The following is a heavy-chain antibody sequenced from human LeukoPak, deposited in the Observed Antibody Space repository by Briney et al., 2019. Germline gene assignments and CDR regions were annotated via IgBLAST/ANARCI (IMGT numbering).Heavy chain of an antibody. CDR2: VKQDGSEK. D-gene: IGHD6-19*01. V-gene: IGHV3-7*01. Sequence: GGSLRLSCAASGFTFSSYWMSWVRQAPGKGLEWVANVKQDGSEKYYVDSVKGRFTISRDNAKNSLYLQMNSLRAEDTAVYYCARAKQSSGLYFDYWGQGTLVTVSS. CDR1: GFTFSSYW. J-gene: IGHJ4*02. CDR3: ARAKQSSGLYFDY.